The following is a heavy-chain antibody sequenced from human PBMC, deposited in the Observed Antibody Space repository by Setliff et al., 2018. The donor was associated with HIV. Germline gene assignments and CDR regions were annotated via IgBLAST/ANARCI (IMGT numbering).Heavy chain of an antibody. CDR3: ARPSYCSSTSCVQGAFDI. J-gene: IGHJ3*02. V-gene: IGHV1-2*02. CDR2: INPNSGGT. D-gene: IGHD2-2*01. Sequence: GASVKVSCKASGYTFTSYGISWLRQAPGQGLEWMGWINPNSGGTNYAQKFQGRVTMTRDTSISTAYMELSRLRSDDTAVYYCARPSYCSSTSCVQGAFDIWGQGTMVTVSS. CDR1: GYTFTSYG.